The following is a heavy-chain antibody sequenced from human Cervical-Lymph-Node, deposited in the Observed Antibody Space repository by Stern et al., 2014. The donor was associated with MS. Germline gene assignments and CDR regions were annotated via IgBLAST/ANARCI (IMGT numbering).Heavy chain of an antibody. J-gene: IGHJ4*02. V-gene: IGHV4-4*02. CDR3: ARSYSYGYFDC. CDR2: IYHSGST. Sequence: QLQLQESGPGLVKPSGTLSLTCAVSGASISSTNWWTWVRQAPGKGLEWIGEIYHSGSTTYNPSLQSRVTISVDKSKNQFSLNLNSVTPADTAVYFCARSYSYGYFDCWGQGTLVTVSS. D-gene: IGHD5-18*01. CDR1: GASISSTNW.